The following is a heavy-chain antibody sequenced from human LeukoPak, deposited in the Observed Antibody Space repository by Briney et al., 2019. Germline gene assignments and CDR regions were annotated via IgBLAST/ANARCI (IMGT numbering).Heavy chain of an antibody. D-gene: IGHD3-9*01. CDR3: ARGGGLILRCFDGLFAYYFDD. J-gene: IGHJ4*02. CDR1: GFTFSDYY. CDR2: ISSSSSYT. V-gene: IGHV3-11*06. Sequence: GGSLRLSCAASGFTFSDYYMSWIRQPPGKGLEWVSYISSSSSYTNYAYSMKGRFITARDNAKNSLYLQMNSLRAENTAVYYCARGGGLILRCFDGLFAYYFDDWGQGTLVTVSS.